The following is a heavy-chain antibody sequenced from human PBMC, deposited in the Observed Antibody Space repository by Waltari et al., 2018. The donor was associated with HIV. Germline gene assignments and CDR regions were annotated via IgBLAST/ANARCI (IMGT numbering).Heavy chain of an antibody. D-gene: IGHD3-22*01. V-gene: IGHV3-20*03. J-gene: IGHJ3*02. CDR3: ARGMEYYDSSGYHSQAFDI. Sequence: LEWVSGIKWNGGSTGYADSVKGRFTISRDNAKNSLYLQMNSLRAEDTALYYCARGMEYYDSSGYHSQAFDIWGQGTMVTVSS. CDR2: IKWNGGST.